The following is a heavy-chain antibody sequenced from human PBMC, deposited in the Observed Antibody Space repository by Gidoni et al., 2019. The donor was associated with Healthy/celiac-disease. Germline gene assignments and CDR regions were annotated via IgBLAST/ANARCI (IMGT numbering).Heavy chain of an antibody. V-gene: IGHV3-66*01. D-gene: IGHD6-19*01. CDR2: IYSGGST. Sequence: EVQLVASGGGLVQPGGSLRLSCAASGFTVSSNYMSWVRQAPGKGLEWVSVIYSGGSTYYADSVKGRFTISRDNSKNTLYLQMNSLRAEDTAVYYCARVQQWLAYNWFDPWGQGTLVTVSS. CDR3: ARVQQWLAYNWFDP. CDR1: GFTVSSNY. J-gene: IGHJ5*02.